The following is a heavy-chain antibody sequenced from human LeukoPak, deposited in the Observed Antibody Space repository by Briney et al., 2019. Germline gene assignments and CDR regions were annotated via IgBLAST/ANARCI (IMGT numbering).Heavy chain of an antibody. J-gene: IGHJ4*02. D-gene: IGHD4-17*01. Sequence: SQTLSLTCAVSGGSISSGGYSWSWIRQPPGTGLEWIGYIYHSGSTYYNPSLKSRVTISVDRSKNQFSLKLSSVTAADTAVYYCARGTYGDSNLFDYWGQGTLVTVSS. CDR3: ARGTYGDSNLFDY. V-gene: IGHV4-30-2*01. CDR1: GGSISSGGYS. CDR2: IYHSGST.